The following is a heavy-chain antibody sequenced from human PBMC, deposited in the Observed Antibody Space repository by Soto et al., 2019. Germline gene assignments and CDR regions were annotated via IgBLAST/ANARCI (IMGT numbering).Heavy chain of an antibody. CDR3: ARYIENDYGDYWKWLDL. D-gene: IGHD4-17*01. Sequence: SETLSLTCTVSGGSISSYYWSWIRQPPGKGLEWIGYIYYSGSTNYNPSLKSRVTISVDTSKNQFSLKLSSVTAADTAVYYCARYIENDYGDYWKWLDLWGQGTLVTVSS. V-gene: IGHV4-59*08. J-gene: IGHJ5*02. CDR1: GGSISSYY. CDR2: IYYSGST.